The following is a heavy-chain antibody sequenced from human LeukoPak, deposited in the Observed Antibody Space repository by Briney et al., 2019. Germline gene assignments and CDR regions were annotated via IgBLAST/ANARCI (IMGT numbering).Heavy chain of an antibody. CDR3: AKAQWLVPRYFDY. CDR2: ISGSGGST. Sequence: GGSLGLSCAASGFTFSSYAMSWVRQAPGKGLEWVSAISGSGGSTYYADSVKGRFTISRDNSKNTLYLQMNSLRAEDTAVYYCAKAQWLVPRYFDYWGQGTLVTVSS. CDR1: GFTFSSYA. D-gene: IGHD6-19*01. V-gene: IGHV3-23*01. J-gene: IGHJ4*02.